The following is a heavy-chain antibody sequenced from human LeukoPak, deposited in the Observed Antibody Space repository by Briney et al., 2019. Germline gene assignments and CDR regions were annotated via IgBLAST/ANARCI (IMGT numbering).Heavy chain of an antibody. CDR1: GFTFSSYG. CDR3: AKDLLGWLARTLYYFDY. CDR2: ISYDGSNK. D-gene: IGHD6-19*01. V-gene: IGHV3-30*18. J-gene: IGHJ4*02. Sequence: GRSLRLSCAVSGFTFSSYGMHWVRQAPGKGLEWVAVISYDGSNKYYADSVKGRFTISRDNSKNTLYLQMNSLRAEDTAVYYCAKDLLGWLARTLYYFDYWGQGTLVTVSS.